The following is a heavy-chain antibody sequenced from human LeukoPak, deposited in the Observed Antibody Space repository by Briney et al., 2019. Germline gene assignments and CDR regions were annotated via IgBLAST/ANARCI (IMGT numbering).Heavy chain of an antibody. CDR3: AKDPLYYYAVALDAFDI. CDR2: ISGSGGST. CDR1: GFTFSSYA. V-gene: IGHV3-23*01. J-gene: IGHJ3*02. Sequence: QAGGSLRLSCAASGFTFSSYAMNWVRQAPGKGLEWVSAISGSGGSTYYADSVKGRFTISRDNSKNTLYLQMNSLRAEDTAVYYCAKDPLYYYAVALDAFDIWGQGTMVTVSS. D-gene: IGHD3-10*01.